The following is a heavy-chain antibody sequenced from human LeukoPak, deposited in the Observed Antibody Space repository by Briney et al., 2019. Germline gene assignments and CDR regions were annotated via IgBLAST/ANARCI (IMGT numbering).Heavy chain of an antibody. CDR1: GFAFSDYY. D-gene: IGHD2-2*01. CDR2: ISDNGNTM. J-gene: IGHJ5*02. V-gene: IGHV3-11*01. Sequence: GGSLRLSCAASGFAFSDYYMSWIRQAPGKGLEWVSYISDNGNTMYYAASVKGRFTISRDNPKNSVRLQMNSLRAEDTAVYYCARQACSSSTCYRPLDPWGQGTLVTVSS. CDR3: ARQACSSSTCYRPLDP.